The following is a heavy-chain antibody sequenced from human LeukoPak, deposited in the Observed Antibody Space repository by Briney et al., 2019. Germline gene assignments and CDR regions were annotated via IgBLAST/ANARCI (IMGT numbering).Heavy chain of an antibody. V-gene: IGHV4-59*08. CDR3: ARLDDSSGYLH. J-gene: IGHJ4*02. Sequence: SETLSLTCTVSGGSISSYYWSWIRQPPGKGLEWIGYIYYSGSTNYNPSLKSRVTISVDTSKNKFSLKLSSVTAADTAVYYCARLDDSSGYLHWGQGTLVTVSS. D-gene: IGHD3-22*01. CDR2: IYYSGST. CDR1: GGSISSYY.